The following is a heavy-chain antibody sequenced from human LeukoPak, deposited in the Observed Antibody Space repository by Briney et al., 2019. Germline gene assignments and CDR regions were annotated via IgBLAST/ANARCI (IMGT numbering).Heavy chain of an antibody. J-gene: IGHJ6*02. CDR3: ARALYCSSTSCYRAPYYYYYYGMDV. CDR1: GYTFTSYG. Sequence: ASVKVSCKASGYTFTSYGISWVRQAPGQGLEWMGWISAYNGNTNYAQKLQGRVTMTTDTSTSTAYMELRSLRSDDTAVYYCARALYCSSTSCYRAPYYYYYYGMDVWGQGTTVTVSS. V-gene: IGHV1-18*01. CDR2: ISAYNGNT. D-gene: IGHD2-2*02.